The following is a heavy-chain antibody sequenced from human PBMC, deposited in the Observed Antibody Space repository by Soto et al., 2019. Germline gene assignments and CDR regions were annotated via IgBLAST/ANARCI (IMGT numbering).Heavy chain of an antibody. D-gene: IGHD4-17*01. CDR3: AKNRVTRGVLGY. CDR1: GFTFSSYG. Sequence: QVQLVESGGGVVQPGRSLRLSCAASGFTFSSYGMHWVRQAPGKGLEWVAVISYDGRNKYYADSVKGRFTISRDNSENTLYLQMNSLRAEDTAVYYCAKNRVTRGVLGYWGQGTLVTVSS. J-gene: IGHJ4*02. CDR2: ISYDGRNK. V-gene: IGHV3-30*18.